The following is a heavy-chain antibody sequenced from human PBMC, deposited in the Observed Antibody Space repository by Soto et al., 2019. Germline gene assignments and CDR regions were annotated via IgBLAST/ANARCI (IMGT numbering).Heavy chain of an antibody. Sequence: EVQLVESGGGLVQPGGSLRLSCAASGLTFSSYEMNWVRQAPGKGLEWVSYISRSGSTINYADSVKGRVTISRDNAKNSLYLQMNSLRAEDTDVYYCARDGRIRRPDWYFDLWGRGTLVTVSS. D-gene: IGHD2-15*01. CDR1: GLTFSSYE. CDR2: ISRSGSTI. J-gene: IGHJ2*01. V-gene: IGHV3-48*03. CDR3: ARDGRIRRPDWYFDL.